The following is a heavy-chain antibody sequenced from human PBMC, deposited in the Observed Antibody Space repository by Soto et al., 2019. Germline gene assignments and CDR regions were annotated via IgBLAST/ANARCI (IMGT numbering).Heavy chain of an antibody. CDR1: GGSFSCYC. D-gene: IGHD3-3*01. CDR2: INQSGST. CDR3: ARGRPYYDFWSGYQYYFDY. J-gene: IGHJ4*02. V-gene: IGHV4-34*01. Sequence: KPSEIRSRTWAVYGGSFSCYCWSWIRQPPGKGLEWMGEINQSGSTSYNLSLKSRVTISVDTSKNQFSLKLSTVKAADTAVYYCARGRPYYDFWSGYQYYFDYWGQGTLVTVCS.